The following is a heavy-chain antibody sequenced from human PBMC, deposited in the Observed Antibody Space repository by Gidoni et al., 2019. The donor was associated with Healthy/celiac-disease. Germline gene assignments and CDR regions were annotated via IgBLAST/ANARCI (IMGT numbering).Heavy chain of an antibody. Sequence: EVQLLESGGGLVQPGGSLRLSCAASGFTFSSYAMSWVRQAPGKGLEWVSAISGSGGSTYYADSVKGRFTISRDNSKNTLYLQMNSLRAEDTAVYYCAKVSVTGLAYCGGDCYPDYWGQGTLVTVSS. CDR3: AKVSVTGLAYCGGDCYPDY. J-gene: IGHJ4*02. CDR2: ISGSGGST. CDR1: GFTFSSYA. V-gene: IGHV3-23*01. D-gene: IGHD2-21*02.